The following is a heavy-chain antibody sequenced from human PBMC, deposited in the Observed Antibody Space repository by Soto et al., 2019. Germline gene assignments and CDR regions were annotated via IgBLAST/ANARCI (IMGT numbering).Heavy chain of an antibody. V-gene: IGHV1-18*01. D-gene: IGHD3-10*01. Sequence: GASVKVSCKASGYTFTSYGISWVRQAPGQGLEWMGWISAYNGNTNYAQKLQGRVTMTTDTSTSTAYMELRSLRSDVTAVYYCARDVPKYGSGSYYLNYWGQGTLVTVSS. CDR1: GYTFTSYG. J-gene: IGHJ4*02. CDR2: ISAYNGNT. CDR3: ARDVPKYGSGSYYLNY.